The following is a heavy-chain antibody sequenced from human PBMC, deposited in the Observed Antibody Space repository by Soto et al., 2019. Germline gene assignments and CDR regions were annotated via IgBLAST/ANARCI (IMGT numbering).Heavy chain of an antibody. V-gene: IGHV1-18*01. CDR1: GYTFTSYG. Sequence: QVQLVQSGAEVKKPGASVKVSCKASGYTFTSYGISWVRQAPGQGLEWMGWISAYNGNTNYAQKLQGRVTMTTDTSTSTAYMELRSLRSDDTAVYYCARDKEYCISTSCLKLFDYWGQGTLVTVSS. J-gene: IGHJ4*02. D-gene: IGHD2-2*01. CDR2: ISAYNGNT. CDR3: ARDKEYCISTSCLKLFDY.